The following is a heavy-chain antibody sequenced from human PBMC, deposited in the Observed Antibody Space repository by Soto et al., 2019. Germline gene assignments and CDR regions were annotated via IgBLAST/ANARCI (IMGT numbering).Heavy chain of an antibody. CDR1: GYSFTSYW. D-gene: IGHD3-9*01. CDR3: ARLFLTGYYPNWFDP. V-gene: IGHV5-51*01. J-gene: IGHJ5*02. CDR2: IYPGDSDT. Sequence: PGQSLKISCKGSGYSFTSYWIGWVRQMPGKGLEWMGIIYPGDSDTRYSPSFQGQVTISADKSISTAYLQWSSLKASDTAMYYCARLFLTGYYPNWFDPWGQGTLVTVSS.